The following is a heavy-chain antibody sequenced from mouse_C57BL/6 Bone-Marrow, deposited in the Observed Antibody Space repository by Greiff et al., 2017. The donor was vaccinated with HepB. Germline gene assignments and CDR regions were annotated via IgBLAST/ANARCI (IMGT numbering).Heavy chain of an antibody. CDR2: IDPEDGET. V-gene: IGHV14-2*01. CDR1: GFNIKDYY. Sequence: EVQLQQSGAELVKPGASVKLSCTASGFNIKDYYMHWVKQRPEQGLEWIGRIDPEDGETKYAPKFQGKATITADTSANTAYLQLSSLTSEDTAVYYCARGYYGSSYVHYFDYWGQGTTLTVSS. D-gene: IGHD1-1*01. CDR3: ARGYYGSSYVHYFDY. J-gene: IGHJ2*01.